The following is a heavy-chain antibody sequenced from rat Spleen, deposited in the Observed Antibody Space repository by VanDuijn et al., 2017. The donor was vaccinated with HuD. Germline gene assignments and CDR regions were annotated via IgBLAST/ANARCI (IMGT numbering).Heavy chain of an antibody. V-gene: IGHV5-31*01. J-gene: IGHJ3*01. CDR1: GFTFNNPW. CDR2: TTDTGGRT. Sequence: EVRLVESGGGLMQPGRSLKLSCVASGFTFNNPWMTWIRQAPGKGLEWVASTTDTGGRTHYPDSVKGRYTISRDNAKSTLYLQMDSLRSEDTANYYCARGADWFAYWCQGTLVTVSS. CDR3: ARGADWFAY.